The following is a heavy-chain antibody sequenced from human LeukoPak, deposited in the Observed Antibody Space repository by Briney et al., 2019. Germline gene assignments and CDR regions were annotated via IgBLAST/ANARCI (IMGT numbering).Heavy chain of an antibody. CDR3: AREDNYGSGYGY. CDR2: INSDGSTT. D-gene: IGHD3-10*01. CDR1: GFTFSNCW. Sequence: GGSLTLSCAASGFTFSNCWMHWGRQAPGKGLGWVSRINSDGSTTSYADSVKGRHTISRDNAKNTLYLQMNSLRAEDTAVYYCAREDNYGSGYGYWGQGTLVAVSS. V-gene: IGHV3-74*01. J-gene: IGHJ4*02.